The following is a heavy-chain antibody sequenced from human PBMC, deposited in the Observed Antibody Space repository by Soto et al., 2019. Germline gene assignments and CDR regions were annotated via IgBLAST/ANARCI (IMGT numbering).Heavy chain of an antibody. CDR1: GVTFSSYA. CDR3: ARGSGYYYPFDY. Sequence: GGSLRLSCVASGVTFSSYAMSWVRQAPGKGLEWVSASSSIDGSVYYADSVKGRFTISRDNAKNSLYLQMNSLRADDTAVYYCARGSGYYYPFDYWGQGTLVTVSS. D-gene: IGHD3-22*01. CDR2: SSSIDGSV. J-gene: IGHJ4*02. V-gene: IGHV3-23*01.